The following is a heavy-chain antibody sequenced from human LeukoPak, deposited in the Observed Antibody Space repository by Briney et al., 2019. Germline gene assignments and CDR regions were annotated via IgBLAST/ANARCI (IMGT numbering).Heavy chain of an antibody. D-gene: IGHD2-15*01. Sequence: GGSLRLSCSASGFTFNDFEMHWVRQAPGKGLEWVSQISSNGDTIYYADSVKGRFTISRDNTKNSLYLQMNSLRAEDTALYYCARDSYCNGNRCYLTTPYWGQGTLVTVSS. CDR2: ISSNGDTI. CDR3: ARDSYCNGNRCYLTTPY. J-gene: IGHJ4*02. CDR1: GFTFNDFE. V-gene: IGHV3-48*03.